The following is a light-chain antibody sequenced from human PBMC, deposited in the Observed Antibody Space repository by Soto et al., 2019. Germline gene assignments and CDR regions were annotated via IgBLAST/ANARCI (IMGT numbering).Light chain of an antibody. Sequence: IQMTQSPSSLSGSVGDRVTITCRASESISRHLNWYQQKPGKAPKLLIYAASSLQNGVPSRFRGGGSGTDFTLTISNLQPEDFATYYCQQTYTTLSITFGQGTRLDIK. CDR2: AAS. CDR3: QQTYTTLSIT. J-gene: IGKJ5*01. CDR1: ESISRH. V-gene: IGKV1-39*01.